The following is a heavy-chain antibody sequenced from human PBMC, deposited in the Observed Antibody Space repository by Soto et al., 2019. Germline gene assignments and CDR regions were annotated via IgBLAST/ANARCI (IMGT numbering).Heavy chain of an antibody. V-gene: IGHV3-21*01. CDR1: GFTFSSYS. CDR2: ISSSSSYI. D-gene: IGHD2-2*03. CDR3: ARGGVGYCSSTSCYWDY. J-gene: IGHJ4*02. Sequence: GGSLRLSCAASGFTFSSYSMNWVRQAPGKGLEWVSSISSSSSYIYYADSVKGRFTISRDNAKNSLYLQMNSLRAEDTAVYYCARGGVGYCSSTSCYWDYWGQGTLVTVSS.